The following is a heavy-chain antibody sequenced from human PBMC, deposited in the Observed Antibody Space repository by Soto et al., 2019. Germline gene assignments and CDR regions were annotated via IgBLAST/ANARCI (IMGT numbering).Heavy chain of an antibody. CDR3: ARGSGSYLGYFQH. CDR2: ISSSSSYI. Sequence: VQLVESGGGLVKPGGSLRLSCAASGFTFSSYSMNWVRQAPGKGLEWVSSISSSSSYIYYADSVKGRFTISRDNAKNSLYLQMNSLRAEDTAVYYCARGSGSYLGYFQHWGQGTLVTVSS. V-gene: IGHV3-21*01. CDR1: GFTFSSYS. D-gene: IGHD1-26*01. J-gene: IGHJ1*01.